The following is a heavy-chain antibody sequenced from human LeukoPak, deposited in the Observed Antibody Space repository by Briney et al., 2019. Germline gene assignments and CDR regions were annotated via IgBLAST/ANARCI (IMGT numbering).Heavy chain of an antibody. J-gene: IGHJ4*02. CDR1: GGSFSGYY. CDR2: INHRRST. D-gene: IGHD3-10*01. CDR3: ARLDGSGSRPIDY. Sequence: SETLSLTCAVYGGSFSGYYWSWIRQPPGKGLEWIGEINHRRSTNYNPSLKSRVTMSVDTSKNQFSLNLSSVTAADTAVYYCARLDGSGSRPIDYWGQGTLVTVSS. V-gene: IGHV4-34*01.